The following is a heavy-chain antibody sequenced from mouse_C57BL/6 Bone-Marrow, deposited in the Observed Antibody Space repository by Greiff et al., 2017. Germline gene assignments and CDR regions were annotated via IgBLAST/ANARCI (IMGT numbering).Heavy chain of an antibody. D-gene: IGHD2-2*01. CDR3: ATPLGYGWFAY. V-gene: IGHV5-12*01. CDR1: GFTFSDYY. CDR2: ISNGGGST. Sequence: EVQRVESGGGLVQPGGSLKLSCAASGFTFSDYYMYWVRQTPEKRLEWVAYISNGGGSTYYPDTVKGRFTISRDNAKNTLYLQMSRLKSEDTAMYYCATPLGYGWFAYWGQGTLVTVSA. J-gene: IGHJ3*01.